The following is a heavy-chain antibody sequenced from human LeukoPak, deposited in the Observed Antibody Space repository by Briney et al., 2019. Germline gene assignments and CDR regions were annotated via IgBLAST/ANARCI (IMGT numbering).Heavy chain of an antibody. D-gene: IGHD3-10*01. Sequence: SETLSLTCAVYGGSFSGYYRSWIRQPPGKGLEWIGEINPSGSTNYNPSLKSRVTISVDTSKNQFSLKLSSVTAADTAVYYCARVPKDYGSGSTYYFDYWGQGTLVTVSS. CDR2: INPSGST. CDR1: GGSFSGYY. CDR3: ARVPKDYGSGSTYYFDY. J-gene: IGHJ4*02. V-gene: IGHV4-34*01.